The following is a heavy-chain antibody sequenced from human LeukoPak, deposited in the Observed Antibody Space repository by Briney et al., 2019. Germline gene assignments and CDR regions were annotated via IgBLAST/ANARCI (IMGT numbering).Heavy chain of an antibody. J-gene: IGHJ4*02. D-gene: IGHD3-22*01. V-gene: IGHV1-46*03. CDR1: GSTFPSYN. Sequence: ASVKVSCKASGSTFPSYNMNWFRQAPGQGLEWMGIINPSGGSTSYAQKFQGRVTMTRDTSTSTVYMELSSLRSEDTAVYCCARDRGYGYYDSSGYYPKDYFDYWGQGTLVTVSS. CDR2: INPSGGST. CDR3: ARDRGYGYYDSSGYYPKDYFDY.